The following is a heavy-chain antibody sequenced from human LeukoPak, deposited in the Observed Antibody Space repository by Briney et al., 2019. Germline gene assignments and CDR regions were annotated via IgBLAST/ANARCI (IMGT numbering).Heavy chain of an antibody. Sequence: HSGRSLILSCAASGFTFSSYAMHWVRQAPGKGLEWVAVISYDGSNKYYADSVKGRFTISRDNSKNTLYLQMNSLRAEDTAVYYCARGGRQLEGAFDIWGQGTMVTVSS. V-gene: IGHV3-30*04. CDR2: ISYDGSNK. D-gene: IGHD6-6*01. CDR1: GFTFSSYA. CDR3: ARGGRQLEGAFDI. J-gene: IGHJ3*02.